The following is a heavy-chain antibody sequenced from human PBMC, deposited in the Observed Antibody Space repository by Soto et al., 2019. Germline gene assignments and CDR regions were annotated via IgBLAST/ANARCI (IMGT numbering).Heavy chain of an antibody. V-gene: IGHV1-24*01. Sequence: QVQLVQSGAEVKKPGASVKVSCKVSGYTLTGLSMHWVRQAPGKGLEWMGGFDPEDGKRIYAQKLQGRVTMTEDRSKDTCYMELSSLRSEDTAVYYCARAETLGYCTNSLCVSWDYWGQGTLVTVSS. D-gene: IGHD2-8*01. CDR1: GYTLTGLS. CDR3: ARAETLGYCTNSLCVSWDY. CDR2: FDPEDGKR. J-gene: IGHJ4*02.